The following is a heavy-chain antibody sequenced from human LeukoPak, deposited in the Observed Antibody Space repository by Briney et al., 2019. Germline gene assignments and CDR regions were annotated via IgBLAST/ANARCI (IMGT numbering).Heavy chain of an antibody. Sequence: SETLSLTCSVSGDSVSRSDSYWDWIRQPPGKGLEWIGTIYYSGRTYSSPSLKSRVTMSVDPSNNQFSLNLRAVTAADTALYYCARRRYYDGSGYLERGQGTLLSVSS. V-gene: IGHV4-39*01. D-gene: IGHD3-22*01. CDR2: IYYSGRT. CDR1: GDSVSRSDSY. J-gene: IGHJ1*01. CDR3: ARRRYYDGSGYLE.